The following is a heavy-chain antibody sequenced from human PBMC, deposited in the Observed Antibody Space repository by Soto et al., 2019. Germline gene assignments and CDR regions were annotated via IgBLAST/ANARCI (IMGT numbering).Heavy chain of an antibody. CDR2: IYWNDDK. Sequence: SGPTLVNPTQTLTLTCTYSGFSLSTFGMGVGWIRQPRGKAPEWLALIYWNDDKRYSPSLKNRLTIAKDTSKNLVVLTMTNVDPVDTATYYCVNSRDSSPSDYWGRGTLVTVSS. J-gene: IGHJ4*02. D-gene: IGHD2-21*02. CDR1: GFSLSTFGMG. CDR3: VNSRDSSPSDY. V-gene: IGHV2-5*01.